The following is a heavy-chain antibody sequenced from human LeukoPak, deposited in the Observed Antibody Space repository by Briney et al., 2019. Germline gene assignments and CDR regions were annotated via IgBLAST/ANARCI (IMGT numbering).Heavy chain of an antibody. Sequence: SETLSLTCTVSGGSISSYYWSWIRQPPGKGLEWIGYIYYSGSTNYNPSLKSRVTISVDTSKNQFSLKLGSVTAADTAVYYCARARNLGYCSSTSCRNWFDPWGQGTLVTVSS. D-gene: IGHD2-2*01. CDR3: ARARNLGYCSSTSCRNWFDP. CDR1: GGSISSYY. V-gene: IGHV4-59*01. CDR2: IYYSGST. J-gene: IGHJ5*02.